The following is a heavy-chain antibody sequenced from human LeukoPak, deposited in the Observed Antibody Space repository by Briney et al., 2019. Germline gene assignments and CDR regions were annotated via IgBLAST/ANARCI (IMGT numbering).Heavy chain of an antibody. Sequence: ASVTVSFTASGYTFTVYYMHWVRQAPGQGLEWMGWINPNSGGTNYAQKFQGRVTMTRDTSISTAYMELSRLRSDDTAVYYCARDWAFGYWGQGTLVTVSS. D-gene: IGHD3-16*01. CDR3: ARDWAFGY. J-gene: IGHJ4*02. CDR1: GYTFTVYY. CDR2: INPNSGGT. V-gene: IGHV1-2*02.